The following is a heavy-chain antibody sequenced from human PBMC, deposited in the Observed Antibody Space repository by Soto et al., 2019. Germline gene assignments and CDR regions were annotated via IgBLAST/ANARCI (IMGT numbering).Heavy chain of an antibody. J-gene: IGHJ4*02. D-gene: IGHD3-3*01. CDR3: ARDSRRDYDFWSGYYTETAAFDY. Sequence: PSETLSLTCAVSGYSISSGYYWGWIRQPPGKGLEWIGSIYHSGSTYYNPSLKSRVTISVDTSKNQFSLKLSSVTAADTAVYYCARDSRRDYDFWSGYYTETAAFDYWGQGTLVTVSS. CDR1: GYSISSGYY. CDR2: IYHSGST. V-gene: IGHV4-38-2*02.